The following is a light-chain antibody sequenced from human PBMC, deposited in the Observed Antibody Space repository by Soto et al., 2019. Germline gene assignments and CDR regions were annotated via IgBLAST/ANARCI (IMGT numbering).Light chain of an antibody. CDR1: QSVSSNY. V-gene: IGKV3-20*01. CDR2: GAS. Sequence: ETVLTQSPGTLSLSPGERATLSCRASQSVSSNYLAWYQQKPGQAPRLLMYGASTRATGIPYRFSGSGSGTDFTLTISILEPEDFAVYYCQQFGRSPPSWTFGQGTKVELK. CDR3: QQFGRSPPSWT. J-gene: IGKJ1*01.